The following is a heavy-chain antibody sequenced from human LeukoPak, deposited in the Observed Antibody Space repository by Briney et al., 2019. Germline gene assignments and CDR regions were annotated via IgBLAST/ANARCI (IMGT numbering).Heavy chain of an antibody. J-gene: IGHJ4*02. CDR1: GFTFSNYF. Sequence: GGSLRLSCEASGFTFSNYFMNWFRQAPGKGLELVSSISSRGGSIDYADSVKGRFTISRDNAQKSLYLHMNSLTVEDTAFYYCARSVAVTRYYFDNWGQGTLVTVSS. V-gene: IGHV3-48*03. D-gene: IGHD2-21*02. CDR2: ISSRGGSI. CDR3: ARSVAVTRYYFDN.